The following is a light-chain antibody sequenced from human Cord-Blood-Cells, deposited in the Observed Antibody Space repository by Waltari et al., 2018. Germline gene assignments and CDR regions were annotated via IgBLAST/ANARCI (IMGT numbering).Light chain of an antibody. CDR1: QGISSY. J-gene: IGKJ1*01. CDR3: QQYYSYPRT. CDR2: AAA. V-gene: IGKV1-8*01. Sequence: AIRMTQSPSSFSASPGDRVTITCRASQGISSYLAWYQQKPGKAPKLLIYAAATLQSGVPSRFSGSGSGTDFTLTFSCLQSEDFATYYFQQYYSYPRTFGQGTKVEIK.